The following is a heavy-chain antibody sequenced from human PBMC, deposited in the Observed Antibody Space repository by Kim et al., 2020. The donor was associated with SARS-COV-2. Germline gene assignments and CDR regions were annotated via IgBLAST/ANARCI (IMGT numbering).Heavy chain of an antibody. J-gene: IGHJ4*02. D-gene: IGHD3-3*01. V-gene: IGHV3-30-3*01. Sequence: GGSLRLSCAASGFTFSSYAMHWVRQAPGKGLEWVAVISYDGSNKYYADSVKGRFTISRDNSKNTLYLQMNSLRAEDTAVYYCARRVAGFLEWSLDYWGQGTLVTVSS. CDR1: GFTFSSYA. CDR3: ARRVAGFLEWSLDY. CDR2: ISYDGSNK.